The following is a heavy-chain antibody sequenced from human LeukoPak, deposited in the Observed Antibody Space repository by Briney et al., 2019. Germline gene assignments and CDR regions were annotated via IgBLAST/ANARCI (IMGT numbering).Heavy chain of an antibody. J-gene: IGHJ6*02. CDR3: AKNGGPHGMDV. V-gene: IGHV3-30*18. Sequence: GGSLRLSCAASGFTFSLYAMHWVRQAPGKGLEWVAVLSSDGSSGYYADSVKGRFTISRDNAKNSLHLQMNSLRVEDTAVYYCAKNGGPHGMDVWGQGTTVTVSS. D-gene: IGHD3-16*01. CDR1: GFTFSLYA. CDR2: LSSDGSSG.